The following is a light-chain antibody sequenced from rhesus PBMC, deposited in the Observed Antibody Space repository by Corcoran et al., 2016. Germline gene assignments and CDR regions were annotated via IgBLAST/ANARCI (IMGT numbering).Light chain of an antibody. J-gene: IGKJ4*01. CDR2: GAF. CDR1: QSVSSN. V-gene: IGKV3-42*03. CDR3: QQSSDWPLT. Sequence: EIVMTQSPATLSLSPGERATLSCRASQSVSSNLAWYQQKPGQAPRLLIHGAFSRATGIPDRFTGSGSWTDFTLSISSLEPEDFAVYYCQQSSDWPLTFGGGTKVEIK.